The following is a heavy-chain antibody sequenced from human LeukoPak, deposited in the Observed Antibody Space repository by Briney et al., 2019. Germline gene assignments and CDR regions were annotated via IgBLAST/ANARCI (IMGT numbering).Heavy chain of an antibody. CDR1: GGTFSSYA. D-gene: IGHD1-26*01. CDR3: ARDVVEWEPNNWFDP. CDR2: IIPIFGTA. V-gene: IGHV1-69*13. Sequence: EASVKVSCKASGGTFSSYAISWVRQAPGQGLEWMGGIIPIFGTANYAQKFQGRVTITADESTSTAYMELSSLRSEDTAVYYCARDVVEWEPNNWFDPWGQGTLVTGSS. J-gene: IGHJ5*02.